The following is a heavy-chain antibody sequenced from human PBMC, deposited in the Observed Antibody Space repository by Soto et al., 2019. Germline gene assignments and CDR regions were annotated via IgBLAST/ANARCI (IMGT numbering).Heavy chain of an antibody. Sequence: GESLKISCKGSGYSFTSYWIGWVRQMPGKGLEWMGIIYPGDSDTRYSPSFQGQVTISADKSISTAYLQWSSLKASDTAMYYCARPPSYGSGSYSAFDIWGQGTMVTVS. CDR1: GYSFTSYW. CDR2: IYPGDSDT. V-gene: IGHV5-51*01. J-gene: IGHJ3*02. D-gene: IGHD3-10*01. CDR3: ARPPSYGSGSYSAFDI.